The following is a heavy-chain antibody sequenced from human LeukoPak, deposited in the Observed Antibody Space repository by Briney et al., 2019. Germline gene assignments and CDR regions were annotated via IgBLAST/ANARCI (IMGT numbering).Heavy chain of an antibody. Sequence: GASVKVSCKASGYTFTNYGFSWVRQAPGQGLEWMGWISAYNGYTDYAQKFQFRVTMTTDTSTSTAYMELRSLRSDDTAVYYCARREDYYYYMDVWGKGTTVTVSS. V-gene: IGHV1-18*01. CDR2: ISAYNGYT. J-gene: IGHJ6*03. CDR3: ARREDYYYYMDV. D-gene: IGHD1-26*01. CDR1: GYTFTNYG.